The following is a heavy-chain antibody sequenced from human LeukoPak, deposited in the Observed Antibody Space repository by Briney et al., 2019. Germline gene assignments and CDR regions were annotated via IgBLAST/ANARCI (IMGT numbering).Heavy chain of an antibody. CDR2: IRYDGSNK. V-gene: IGHV3-30*02. J-gene: IGHJ4*02. D-gene: IGHD3-22*01. CDR3: ARQYYDSSGTDYFDY. CDR1: GFTFSSYG. Sequence: PGGSLRLSCAASGFTFSSYGMHWVRQAPGKGLEWVAFIRYDGSNKYYADSVKGRFTISRDNSKNTLYLQMNSLRAEDTAVYYCARQYYDSSGTDYFDYWGQGTLVTVSS.